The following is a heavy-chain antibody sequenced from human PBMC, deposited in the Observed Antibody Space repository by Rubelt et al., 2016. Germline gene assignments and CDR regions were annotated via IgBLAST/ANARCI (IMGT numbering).Heavy chain of an antibody. Sequence: QVQLVQSGAEVKKPGASVKVSCKASGYTFTSYGISWVRQAPGQGLEWMGWISAYNGNTNHEQKLLGRATMTTDTSTSRAYMEPRSLRSDDTAVYDWVGGEPADYWGQGALVTVSS. CDR1: GYTFTSYG. CDR3: VGGEPADY. J-gene: IGHJ4*02. CDR2: ISAYNGNT. D-gene: IGHD3-10*01. V-gene: IGHV1-18*01.